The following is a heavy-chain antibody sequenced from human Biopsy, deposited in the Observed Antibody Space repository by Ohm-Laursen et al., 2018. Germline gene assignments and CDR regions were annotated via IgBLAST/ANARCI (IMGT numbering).Heavy chain of an antibody. J-gene: IGHJ4*02. Sequence: SETLSLTCTVSGGSIYNFFWSWIRQPPGKGLEWIGYIYYSGSTNYNPSLKSRVTTSVDRSKNHFSLELSSVTAADTAIYYCARGMRSSGWPYFDSWGQGTLVTVSS. CDR1: GGSIYNFF. CDR3: ARGMRSSGWPYFDS. V-gene: IGHV4-59*01. D-gene: IGHD6-19*01. CDR2: IYYSGST.